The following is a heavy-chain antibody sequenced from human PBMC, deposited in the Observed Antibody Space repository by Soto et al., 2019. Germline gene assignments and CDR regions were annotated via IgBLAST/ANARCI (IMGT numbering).Heavy chain of an antibody. J-gene: IGHJ5*02. CDR1: GGSISSSSYY. V-gene: IGHV4-39*01. CDR3: ARGPGFDP. D-gene: IGHD1-1*01. CDR2: IYYSGST. Sequence: SETLSLTCTVSGGSISSSSYYWGWIRQPPGKGLEWIGSIYYSGSTYYNPSLKSRVTISVDTSKNQFSLKLSSVTAADTAVYYCARGPGFDPWGQGTLVTVSS.